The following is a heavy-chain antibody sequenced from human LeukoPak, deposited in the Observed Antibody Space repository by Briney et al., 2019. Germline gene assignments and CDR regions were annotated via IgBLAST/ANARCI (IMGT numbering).Heavy chain of an antibody. Sequence: GGSLRHSCAASGFTFSSYGMRWVRQAPGKGLGWVAVISYDGSNKYYADSVKGRFTISRDNSKNTLYLQMNSLRAEDTAVYYCAKLSWEGDYYYYGMDVWGQGTTVTVSS. CDR2: ISYDGSNK. D-gene: IGHD6-13*01. V-gene: IGHV3-30*18. CDR1: GFTFSSYG. J-gene: IGHJ6*02. CDR3: AKLSWEGDYYYYGMDV.